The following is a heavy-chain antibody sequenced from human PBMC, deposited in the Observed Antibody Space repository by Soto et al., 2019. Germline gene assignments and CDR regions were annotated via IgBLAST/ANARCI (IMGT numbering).Heavy chain of an antibody. CDR3: ARAAVAGPDYFDY. CDR2: ISAYNGNT. CDR1: GYTFTSYG. Sequence: QVQLVQSGAEVKKPGASVKVSCKASGYTFTSYGISWVRQAPGQGLEWRGWISAYNGNTNYAQQLQGRVHMTTDPSRRTAYMKLRSLGTDATAVYYCARAAVAGPDYFDYWGQGTLVTVSS. D-gene: IGHD6-19*01. J-gene: IGHJ4*02. V-gene: IGHV1-18*01.